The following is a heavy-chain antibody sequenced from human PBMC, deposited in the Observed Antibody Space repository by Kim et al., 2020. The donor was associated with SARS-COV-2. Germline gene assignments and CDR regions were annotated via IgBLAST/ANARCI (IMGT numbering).Heavy chain of an antibody. CDR1: GGTFSQYG. CDR3: ARDRGSLSGMDV. CDR2: IIPIFGTT. J-gene: IGHJ6*02. V-gene: IGHV1-69*13. Sequence: SVKVSCKASGGTFSQYGISWVRQAPGQGLEWMGAIIPIFGTTHYAPKFQGRGTITADEFTNTANMELTSLTSGDTAVYYCARDRGSLSGMDVWGQGTTVTVTS. D-gene: IGHD2-15*01.